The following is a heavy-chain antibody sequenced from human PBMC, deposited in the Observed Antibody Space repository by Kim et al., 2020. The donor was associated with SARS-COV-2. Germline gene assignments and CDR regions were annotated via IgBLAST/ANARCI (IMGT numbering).Heavy chain of an antibody. CDR1: GGSISSSCYY. Sequence: SETLSLTCTVSGGSISSSCYYWGWIRQPPGQGLEWNGSIYYSGSTYSTPSLKSRVTISVATTKNQFSLRLGSVAAADTSEYSCPRHRATMVRGAIAYWG. CDR2: IYYSGST. CDR3: PRHRATMVRGAIAY. J-gene: IGHJ4*01. D-gene: IGHD3-10*01. V-gene: IGHV4-39*01.